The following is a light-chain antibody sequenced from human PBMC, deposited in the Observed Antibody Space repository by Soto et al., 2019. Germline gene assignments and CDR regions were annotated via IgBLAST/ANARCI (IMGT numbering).Light chain of an antibody. CDR2: GNN. V-gene: IGLV1-40*01. Sequence: QSVLTQPPSVSGAPGQRVTISCTGSSSNIGASYEVHWYQQLPGRAPKLLIYGNNHRPSGVPDRFSGSKSGTSGSLAITGLQAEDEADYYCQSYDSSLSGYVFGTGTKVTVL. J-gene: IGLJ1*01. CDR1: SSNIGASYE. CDR3: QSYDSSLSGYV.